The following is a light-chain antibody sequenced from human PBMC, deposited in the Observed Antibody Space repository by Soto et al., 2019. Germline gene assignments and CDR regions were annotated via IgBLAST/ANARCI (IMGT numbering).Light chain of an antibody. CDR1: QGIAQD. Sequence: AIQLTQSPSSLSASVGDRVTITCRASQGIAQDLGWYQQKPGKAPRLLIFGASFLQSGGPSRFSGSGSGTDFTFTINGLMPEEFATYYCLQNYFSFLTVGQGTKLGIK. V-gene: IGKV1-6*01. CDR3: LQNYFSFLT. CDR2: GAS. J-gene: IGKJ1*01.